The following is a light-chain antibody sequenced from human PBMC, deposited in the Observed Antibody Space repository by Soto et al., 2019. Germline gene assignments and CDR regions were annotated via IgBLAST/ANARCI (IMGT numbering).Light chain of an antibody. V-gene: IGKV1-5*01. CDR3: QQYNNGWT. J-gene: IGKJ1*01. Sequence: DIQVTQSPSTLSASVGDRVTITCRASESIKGWLAWYQQKPGKAPKLLIYDASSLKGGVPSRFSGSGSGTEFTLTISSLQPDGVATYYCQQYNNGWTYGQGTKVVIK. CDR1: ESIKGW. CDR2: DAS.